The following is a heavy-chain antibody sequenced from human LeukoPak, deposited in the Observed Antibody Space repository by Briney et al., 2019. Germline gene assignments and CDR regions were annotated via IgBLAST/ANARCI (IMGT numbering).Heavy chain of an antibody. CDR2: INPSGGGT. Sequence: ASVKVSCKASGYTFSSYYMNWVRQAPGQGLEWMGIINPSGGGTRYAQKFQGRVTMTRDMSTSRVYMELSSLRSEDTAVYYCARDEGQIGHCSGGSCFFHYWGQGTLVTVSS. CDR3: ARDEGQIGHCSGGSCFFHY. D-gene: IGHD2-15*01. V-gene: IGHV1-46*01. J-gene: IGHJ4*02. CDR1: GYTFSSYY.